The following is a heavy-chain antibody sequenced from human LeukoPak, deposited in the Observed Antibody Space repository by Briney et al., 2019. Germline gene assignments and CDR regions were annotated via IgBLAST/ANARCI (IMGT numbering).Heavy chain of an antibody. J-gene: IGHJ4*02. CDR1: GFTFSNYW. Sequence: GGSLRLSCAASGFTFSNYWMHWVRQAPGKGLVWVSRINSDGSNTNYADPVKGRFTISRDNAKNTLYLQMNSLRAEDTAVYYCAKLGTGGAWATSRGSYYFDYWGQGTLVTVSS. V-gene: IGHV3-74*01. CDR3: AKLGTGGAWATSRGSYYFDY. D-gene: IGHD3-10*01. CDR2: INSDGSNT.